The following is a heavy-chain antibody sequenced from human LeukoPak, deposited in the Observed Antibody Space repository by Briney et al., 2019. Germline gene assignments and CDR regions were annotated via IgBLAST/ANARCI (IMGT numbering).Heavy chain of an antibody. CDR2: IYYSGST. J-gene: IGHJ6*02. CDR1: GGSISSSYYY. V-gene: IGHV4-39*02. D-gene: IGHD6-6*01. Sequence: SETLSLTCTVSGGSISSSYYYWGWIRQPPGKGLEWIGSIYYSGSTYYNPSLKSRVTISVDTSKNQFSLKLRSVTAADTAVYYCARDSPYSSSNYYYYGMDVWGQGTTVTVSS. CDR3: ARDSPYSSSNYYYYGMDV.